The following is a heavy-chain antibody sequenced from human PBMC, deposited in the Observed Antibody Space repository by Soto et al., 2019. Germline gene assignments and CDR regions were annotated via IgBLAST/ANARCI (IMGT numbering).Heavy chain of an antibody. CDR1: GGSFSGYY. Sequence: SETLSLTCAVYGGSFSGYYWSWIRQPPGKGLEWIGEINHSGSTNYNPSLKSRVTISVDTSKNQFSLKLSSVTAADTAVYYCARGPRIAACHFDYWGQGTLVTVSS. J-gene: IGHJ4*02. V-gene: IGHV4-34*01. CDR3: ARGPRIAACHFDY. CDR2: INHSGST. D-gene: IGHD6-6*01.